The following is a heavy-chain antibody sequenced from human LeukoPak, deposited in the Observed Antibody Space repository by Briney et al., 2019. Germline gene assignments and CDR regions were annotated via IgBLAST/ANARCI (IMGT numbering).Heavy chain of an antibody. J-gene: IGHJ5*02. D-gene: IGHD6-19*01. CDR3: ARPYSSGWYWFDP. Sequence: GGSLRLSCAASGFTFSDYYMSWNRQAPGKGLEWVSYISSSGSTIYYADSVKGRFTISRDNAKNSLYLQMNSLRAEDTAVYYCARPYSSGWYWFDPWGQGTLVTVSS. CDR2: ISSSGSTI. V-gene: IGHV3-11*01. CDR1: GFTFSDYY.